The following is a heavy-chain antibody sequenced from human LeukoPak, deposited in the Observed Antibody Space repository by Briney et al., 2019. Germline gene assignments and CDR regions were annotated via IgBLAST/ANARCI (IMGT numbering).Heavy chain of an antibody. D-gene: IGHD4-17*01. J-gene: IGHJ4*02. CDR2: INTNTGNP. V-gene: IGHV7-4-1*02. CDR3: ARSNNDGDYLGVGFDY. CDR1: GYTFSSYA. Sequence: VASVNVSCKASGYTFSSYAMNWVRQAPGQGLEWMGWINTNTGNPTYAQGFTGRFVFSLDTSVSTAYLQISSLQAEDTAVYYCARSNNDGDYLGVGFDYWGQGTLVTVSS.